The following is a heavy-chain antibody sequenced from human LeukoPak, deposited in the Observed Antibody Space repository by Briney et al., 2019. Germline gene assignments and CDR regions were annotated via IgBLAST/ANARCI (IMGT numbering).Heavy chain of an antibody. CDR2: ISFEGSNK. Sequence: PGGSLRLSCSASGFTFSSYAMRWVRQAPGKGLGWGAVISFEGSNKYYADSVKGRFTITRDNSKNTLYLQMNSLRADDTAVYYCARAGVDGSSTTSYGMDVWGQGTTVTVSS. D-gene: IGHD2-2*01. V-gene: IGHV3-30*04. J-gene: IGHJ6*02. CDR1: GFTFSSYA. CDR3: ARAGVDGSSTTSYGMDV.